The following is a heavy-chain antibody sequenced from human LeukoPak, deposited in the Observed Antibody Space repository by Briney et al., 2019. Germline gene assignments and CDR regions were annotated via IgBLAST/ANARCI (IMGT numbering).Heavy chain of an antibody. CDR1: GFTFSSYW. V-gene: IGHV3-23*01. D-gene: IGHD3-22*01. Sequence: GGSLRLSCAASGFTFSSYWMSWVRQAPGKGLEWVSAISGSGGSTYYADSVKGRFTISRDNSKNTLYLQMNSLRAEDTAVYYCARNKYYYDSSGYPDYWGQGTLVTVSS. J-gene: IGHJ4*02. CDR3: ARNKYYYDSSGYPDY. CDR2: ISGSGGST.